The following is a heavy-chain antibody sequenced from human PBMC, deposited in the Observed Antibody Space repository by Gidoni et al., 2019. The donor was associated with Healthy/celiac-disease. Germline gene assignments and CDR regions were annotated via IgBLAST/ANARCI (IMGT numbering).Heavy chain of an antibody. D-gene: IGHD3-22*01. CDR3: AKDRWDYYDSSSGGDY. V-gene: IGHV3-23*01. J-gene: IGHJ4*02. CDR2: IGGSGGST. CDR1: GFNSSSDA. Sequence: EVQLLESGGGLVQHGGSLRLSCAASGFNSSSDAMSWVRQAPGKGLEWVSAIGGSGGSTYYAASVKGRFTISRDTSKNTLYLQMNSLRAEDTAVYYCAKDRWDYYDSSSGGDYWGQGTLVTVSS.